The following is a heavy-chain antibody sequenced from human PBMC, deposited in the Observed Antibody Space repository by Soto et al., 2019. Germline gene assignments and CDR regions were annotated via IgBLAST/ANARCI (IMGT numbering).Heavy chain of an antibody. CDR3: ARDRGDYYGSVGFDY. Sequence: QVQLQESGPGLVKPSETLSLTCTVSGGSISSYYWSWIRQPPGKGLEWIGYIYYSGSTNYNPSLKSRVTISVDTSKNQFSLKLSSVTAADTAVYYCARDRGDYYGSVGFDYWGQGTLVTVSS. CDR1: GGSISSYY. CDR2: IYYSGST. D-gene: IGHD3-10*01. V-gene: IGHV4-59*01. J-gene: IGHJ4*02.